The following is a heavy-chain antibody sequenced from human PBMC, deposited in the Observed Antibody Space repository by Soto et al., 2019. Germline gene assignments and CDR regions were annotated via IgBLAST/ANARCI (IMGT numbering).Heavy chain of an antibody. CDR2: INDSGST. J-gene: IGHJ2*01. Sequence: SETLSLTCAVYVGSFSGYYWTWIRQPPGKGLEWIGEINDSGSTNYNASLKSRVTISVDTSKNQFSLKLNSVTAADTAVYYCASGTYVWGSYPNWYFDLWGRGTLVT. D-gene: IGHD3-16*02. V-gene: IGHV4-34*01. CDR3: ASGTYVWGSYPNWYFDL. CDR1: VGSFSGYY.